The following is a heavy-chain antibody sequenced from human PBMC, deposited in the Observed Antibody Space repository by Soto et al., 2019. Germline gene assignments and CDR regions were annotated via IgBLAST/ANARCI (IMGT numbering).Heavy chain of an antibody. CDR2: IWYDGSNK. V-gene: IGHV3-33*01. CDR3: ARSRLGIAAPNYDY. Sequence: GGSLRLSCAASGVTFSTYGMHWVRKAPGKGLQWVAVIWYDGSNKYYADSVKGRFTISRDNAKNTLYLQMNSLRAEDTAVYYCARSRLGIAAPNYDYWRQGTLVTVSS. D-gene: IGHD6-13*01. J-gene: IGHJ4*02. CDR1: GVTFSTYG.